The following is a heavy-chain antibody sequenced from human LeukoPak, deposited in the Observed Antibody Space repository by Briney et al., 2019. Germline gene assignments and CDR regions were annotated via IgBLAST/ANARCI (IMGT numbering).Heavy chain of an antibody. V-gene: IGHV1-69*05. CDR2: IIPIFGTA. J-gene: IGHJ4*02. CDR1: GGTFSSYA. Sequence: GSSVKVSCKASGGTFSSYAISWVRQAPGQGLEWMGRIIPIFGTANYAQKFQGRVTITTDESTSTAYMELSSLRSEDTAVYYCARADEGCGGGCAFDYWGQGTLVTVSS. D-gene: IGHD2-21*02. CDR3: ARADEGCGGGCAFDY.